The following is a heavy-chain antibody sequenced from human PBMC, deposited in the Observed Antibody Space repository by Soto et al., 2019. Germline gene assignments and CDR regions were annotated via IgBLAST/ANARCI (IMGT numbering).Heavy chain of an antibody. D-gene: IGHD4-4*01. CDR3: ARPLWRDDYNWGYFDL. CDR2: ISYDGSNK. V-gene: IGHV3-30-3*01. CDR1: GFTFSSYA. Sequence: QVQLVESGGGVVQPGRSLRLSCAASGFTFSSYAMHWVRQAPGKGLEWGAVISYDGSNKYYADSVKGRFTISRDNSKNTLYLQMNSLSAEDTAVYYCARPLWRDDYNWGYFDLWGRGTLVTVSS. J-gene: IGHJ2*01.